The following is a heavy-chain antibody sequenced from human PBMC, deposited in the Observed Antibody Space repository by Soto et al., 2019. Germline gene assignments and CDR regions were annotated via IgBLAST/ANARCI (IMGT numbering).Heavy chain of an antibody. CDR3: AREQDTAMVTGYYYYGMDV. CDR2: IIPIFGTA. Sequence: SVKVSCKASGGTFSSYAISWVRQAPGQGLEWMGGIIPIFGTANYAQKFQGRVTITADESTSTAYMELSSLRSEDTAVYYCAREQDTAMVTGYYYYGMDVWGQGTTVTVSS. D-gene: IGHD5-18*01. J-gene: IGHJ6*02. CDR1: GGTFSSYA. V-gene: IGHV1-69*13.